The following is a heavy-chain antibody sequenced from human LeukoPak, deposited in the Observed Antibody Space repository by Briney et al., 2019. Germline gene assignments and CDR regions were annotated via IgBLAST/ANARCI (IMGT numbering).Heavy chain of an antibody. V-gene: IGHV1-18*01. CDR1: GYTFTSYG. CDR2: ISAYNGNT. J-gene: IGHJ4*02. Sequence: ATVKVSCKASGYTFTSYGISWVRQAPGQGLEWMGWISAYNGNTNYAQKLQGRVTMTTDTSTSTAYMELRSLRSDDTAVYYCARVGITIFGVVKPTFDYWGQGTLVTVSS. D-gene: IGHD3-3*01. CDR3: ARVGITIFGVVKPTFDY.